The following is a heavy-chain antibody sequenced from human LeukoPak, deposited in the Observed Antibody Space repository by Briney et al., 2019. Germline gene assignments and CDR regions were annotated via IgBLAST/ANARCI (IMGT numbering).Heavy chain of an antibody. CDR2: INPNSGGT. CDR3: ARDGGSGSDNLKGFDY. J-gene: IGHJ4*02. D-gene: IGHD1-26*01. V-gene: IGHV1-2*02. CDR1: GYTFTGYY. Sequence: ASVKVSCKASGYTFTGYYMHWVGQAPGQGLEWMGWINPNSGGTNYAQKFQGRVTMTRDTSISTAYMELSRLRSDDTAVYYCARDGGSGSDNLKGFDYWGQGTLVTVSS.